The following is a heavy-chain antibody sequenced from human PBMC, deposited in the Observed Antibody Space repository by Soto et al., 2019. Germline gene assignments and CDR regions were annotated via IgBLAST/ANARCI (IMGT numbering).Heavy chain of an antibody. J-gene: IGHJ4*02. Sequence: QVQLVESGGCVVQPGRSLRLSCAASGFTFSSYGMHWVRQAPGKGLEWVAVIWYDGSNKYYADSVKGRFTISRDNSNNTLYLQMNSLRAEDTAVYYCARVATVTAPDYWGQGTLVTVSS. CDR2: IWYDGSNK. CDR3: ARVATVTAPDY. CDR1: GFTFSSYG. D-gene: IGHD4-17*01. V-gene: IGHV3-33*01.